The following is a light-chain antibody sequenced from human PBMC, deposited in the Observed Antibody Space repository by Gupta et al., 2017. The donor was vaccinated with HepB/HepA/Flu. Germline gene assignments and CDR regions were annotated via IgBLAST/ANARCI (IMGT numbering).Light chain of an antibody. CDR2: SAS. V-gene: IGKV3-15*01. Sequence: EIVMTQSPATLSVSPGERATLSCTASQSVSTKLAWYQQKPGQAPRLLIYSASSRATGVPASFSGTGSRTEFTLTISSLQSEDFAVYYCQQYKDWPLTFGPGTKVDI. CDR1: QSVSTK. CDR3: QQYKDWPLT. J-gene: IGKJ3*01.